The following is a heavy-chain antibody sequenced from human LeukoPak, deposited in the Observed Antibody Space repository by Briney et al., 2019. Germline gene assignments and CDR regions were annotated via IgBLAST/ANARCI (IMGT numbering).Heavy chain of an antibody. CDR1: GYTFTSYY. CDR3: ARDIVEDYYNYGIDV. D-gene: IGHD2-15*01. V-gene: IGHV1-2*06. CDR2: INPNSGGT. Sequence: ASVKVSCKASGYTFTSYYIHWVRQAPGQGLEWMGRINPNSGGTGYAQKFQDRATMSRDTSISTVYMDLSRLRSDDTAIYYCARDIVEDYYNYGIDVWGQGTTVTVSS. J-gene: IGHJ6*02.